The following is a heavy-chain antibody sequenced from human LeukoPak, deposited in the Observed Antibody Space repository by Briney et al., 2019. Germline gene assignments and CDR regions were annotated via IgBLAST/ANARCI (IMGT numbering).Heavy chain of an antibody. CDR3: VRLGYSGYEFDY. CDR1: GFTFSSYA. J-gene: IGHJ4*02. Sequence: GGSLRLSCAASGFTFSSYAMSWVRQAPGKGLEWVSRINSDGSSTRYADSVKGRFTISRDNAKNTLYLQMNSLRAEDTAVYYCVRLGYSGYEFDYWGQGTLVTVSS. V-gene: IGHV3-74*01. D-gene: IGHD5-12*01. CDR2: INSDGSST.